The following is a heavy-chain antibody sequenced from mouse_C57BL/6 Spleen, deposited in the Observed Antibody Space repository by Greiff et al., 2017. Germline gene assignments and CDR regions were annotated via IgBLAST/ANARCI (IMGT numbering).Heavy chain of an antibody. CDR3: ARAFYYYGSSYRYAMDY. D-gene: IGHD1-1*01. V-gene: IGHV5-17*01. Sequence: EVQGVESGGGLVKPGGSLKLSCAASGFTFSDYGMHWVRQAPEKGLEWVAYISSGSSTIYYADTVKGRFTISRDNAKNTLFLQMTSLRSEDTAMYYCARAFYYYGSSYRYAMDYWGQGTSVTVSS. CDR1: GFTFSDYG. J-gene: IGHJ4*01. CDR2: ISSGSSTI.